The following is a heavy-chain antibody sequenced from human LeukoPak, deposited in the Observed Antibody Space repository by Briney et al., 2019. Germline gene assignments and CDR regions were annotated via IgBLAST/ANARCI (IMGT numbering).Heavy chain of an antibody. V-gene: IGHV3-21*01. CDR3: ARDYFDSSDYPQTYYYYYMDV. D-gene: IGHD3-22*01. J-gene: IGHJ6*03. CDR2: ISSTSTFI. Sequence: GGSLRLSCAASGFPFSIYTMNWVRQAPGKGLEWVASISSTSTFIYSADSVKGRFTISRDTAKNSLFLQMNSLRAEDTAIYYCARDYFDSSDYPQTYYYYYMDVWGKGTTVTVSS. CDR1: GFPFSIYT.